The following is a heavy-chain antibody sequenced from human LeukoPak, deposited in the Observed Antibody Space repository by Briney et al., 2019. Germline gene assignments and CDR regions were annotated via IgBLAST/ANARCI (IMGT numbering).Heavy chain of an antibody. J-gene: IGHJ6*02. V-gene: IGHV1-46*01. CDR3: ARDKVEDIVVVVAAAWGYYYGMDV. CDR2: INPSGGST. Sequence: GASVRVSCKASGYTFTSYYMHWVRQAPGQGLEWMGIINPSGGSTSYAQKFQGRVTMTRDTSTSTVYKEVSSLRSEDTAVYYCARDKVEDIVVVVAAAWGYYYGMDVWGQGTTVTVSS. CDR1: GYTFTSYY. D-gene: IGHD2-15*01.